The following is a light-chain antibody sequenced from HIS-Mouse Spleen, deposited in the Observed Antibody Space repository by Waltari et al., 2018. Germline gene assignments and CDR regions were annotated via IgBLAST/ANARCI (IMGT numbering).Light chain of an antibody. CDR2: KAS. CDR3: QQYNSYPDRLT. CDR1: QSISSW. J-gene: IGKJ4*01. V-gene: IGKV1-5*03. Sequence: DIQMTQSPSTLSASVGDRVTITCRASQSISSWLAWYQQKPGKAPKLLIYKASSLESGVPSRFSGSGSGTEFTLTISSLQPDDFATYYCQQYNSYPDRLTFGGGTNVEIK.